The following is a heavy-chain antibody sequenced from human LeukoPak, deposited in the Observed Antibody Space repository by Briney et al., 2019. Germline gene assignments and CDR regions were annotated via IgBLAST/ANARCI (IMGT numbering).Heavy chain of an antibody. Sequence: GGSLRLSCAASGFTFSSYGMHWVRQAPGKGLEWVAVIWYDGSNKYYADSVKGRFTISRDNSKNTLYLQMSSLRAEDTAVYYCARMGATRFYYFDYWGQGTLVTVSS. CDR2: IWYDGSNK. V-gene: IGHV3-33*01. D-gene: IGHD1-26*01. CDR1: GFTFSSYG. CDR3: ARMGATRFYYFDY. J-gene: IGHJ4*02.